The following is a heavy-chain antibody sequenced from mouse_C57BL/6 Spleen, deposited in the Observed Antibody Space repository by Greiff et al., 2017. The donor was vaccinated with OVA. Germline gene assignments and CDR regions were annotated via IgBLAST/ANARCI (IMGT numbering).Heavy chain of an antibody. V-gene: IGHV1-15*01. Sequence: QVQLQQSGAELVRPGASVTLSCKASGYTFTDYEMHWVKQTPVHGLEWIGALDPETGGTAYNQKFKGKAILTADKSSSTAYMELRSLTSEDSAVYYCTREKDDYGYYFDYWGQGTTLTDSS. J-gene: IGHJ2*01. D-gene: IGHD2-4*01. CDR3: TREKDDYGYYFDY. CDR1: GYTFTDYE. CDR2: LDPETGGT.